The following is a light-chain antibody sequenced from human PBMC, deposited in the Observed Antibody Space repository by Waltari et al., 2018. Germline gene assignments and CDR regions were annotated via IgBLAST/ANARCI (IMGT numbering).Light chain of an antibody. V-gene: IGKV1-39*01. J-gene: IGKJ2*01. CDR3: QQSYNTPYT. Sequence: DIQMTQSPSSLSASVGDGVTITCRASQSISTYLNWYQQKPGKAPKVLIYAASSLQSGVPSRFSGSGSGTDFTLTISSLQPEDFATYYCQQSYNTPYTFGQGTKLESK. CDR1: QSISTY. CDR2: AAS.